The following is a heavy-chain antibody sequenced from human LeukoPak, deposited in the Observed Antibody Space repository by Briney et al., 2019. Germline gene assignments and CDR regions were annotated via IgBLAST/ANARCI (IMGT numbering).Heavy chain of an antibody. V-gene: IGHV3-11*01. D-gene: IGHD3-22*01. CDR2: ISSSCSTI. J-gene: IGHJ4*02. CDR1: GFTFSDYY. Sequence: GGSLRLSCAASGFTFSDYYMSWIRQAPGKGLEWVSYISSSCSTIYYADSVKGRFTISRYNAKNSLYRQMNSLRAEDTAVYYCARIPYYYDSSGYYVDYWGQGTLVTVSS. CDR3: ARIPYYYDSSGYYVDY.